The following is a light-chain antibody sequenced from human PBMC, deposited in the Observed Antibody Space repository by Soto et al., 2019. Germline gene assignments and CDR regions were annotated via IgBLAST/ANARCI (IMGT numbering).Light chain of an antibody. CDR3: QQSGDWPLA. Sequence: EIVVTQSPATLSVSPGERATLSCRASQSVGNNFAWYQQKPGQAPRLLIFATSTRATGVPARFSGSGSGTEFTLTISSLQSEDFVVYYWQQSGDWPLAFGGGAKVEIE. V-gene: IGKV3-15*01. J-gene: IGKJ4*01. CDR2: ATS. CDR1: QSVGNN.